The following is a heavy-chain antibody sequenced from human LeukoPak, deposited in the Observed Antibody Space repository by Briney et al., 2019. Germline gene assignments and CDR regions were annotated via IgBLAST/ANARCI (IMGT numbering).Heavy chain of an antibody. Sequence: PSETLSLTCNVSGGSISSYYWSWIRQPPGKGLEWIGSIYHSGSTYYNPSLKSRVTISVDTSKNQFSLKLSSVTAADTAVYYCARDAVYGGSDYWGQGTLVTVSS. J-gene: IGHJ4*02. V-gene: IGHV4-38-2*02. D-gene: IGHD4-23*01. CDR2: IYHSGST. CDR3: ARDAVYGGSDY. CDR1: GGSISSYY.